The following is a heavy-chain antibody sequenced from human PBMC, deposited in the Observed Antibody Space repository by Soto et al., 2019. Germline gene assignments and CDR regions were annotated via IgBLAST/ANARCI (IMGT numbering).Heavy chain of an antibody. V-gene: IGHV1-69*06. J-gene: IGHJ4*02. Sequence: QVQLVQSGAEVKKPGSSVKVSCKASGGTFSSYAISWVRQAPGQGLEWMGGIIPIFGTANYAQKFQGRVTITADKSTSTAYMELSSLRSEETAVYYCAIPKRIQLWSHFDYWGQGTLVTVSS. D-gene: IGHD5-18*01. CDR3: AIPKRIQLWSHFDY. CDR2: IIPIFGTA. CDR1: GGTFSSYA.